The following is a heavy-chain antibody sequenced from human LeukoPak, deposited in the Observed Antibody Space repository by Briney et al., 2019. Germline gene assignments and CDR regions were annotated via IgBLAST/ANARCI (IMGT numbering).Heavy chain of an antibody. CDR1: GYTFNTCG. V-gene: IGHV1-18*01. Sequence: GASVKVSCKASGYTFNTCGITWVRQAPGQGLEWMGWISGYNGKTKYAQKLQDRVTMTTDTSTTTAYMELRSLRSDDTAVYYCARAGAVVDNWFYPWGQGTLVTVSS. CDR2: ISGYNGKT. CDR3: ARAGAVVDNWFYP. J-gene: IGHJ5*02. D-gene: IGHD2-15*01.